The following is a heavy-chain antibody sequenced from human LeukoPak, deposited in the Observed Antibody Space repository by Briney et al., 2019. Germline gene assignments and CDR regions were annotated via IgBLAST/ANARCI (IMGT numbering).Heavy chain of an antibody. J-gene: IGHJ6*02. D-gene: IGHD2-2*01. Sequence: ASVKVSCKVSGYTLTELSMHWVRQAPGKGLEWMGGFDPEDGETIYAQKFQGRATMTEDTSTDTAYMELSSLRSEDTAVYYCATRRPYCSSTSCYIDSMDVWGQGTTVIVSS. CDR3: ATRRPYCSSTSCYIDSMDV. CDR2: FDPEDGET. CDR1: GYTLTELS. V-gene: IGHV1-24*01.